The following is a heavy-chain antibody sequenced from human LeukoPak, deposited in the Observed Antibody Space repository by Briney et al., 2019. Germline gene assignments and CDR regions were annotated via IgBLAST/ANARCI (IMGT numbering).Heavy chain of an antibody. CDR3: ARDWELGY. CDR1: GATITTYY. J-gene: IGHJ4*02. D-gene: IGHD1-26*01. V-gene: IGHV4-59*01. Sequence: SETLSLTCTVSGATITTYYWNWIRQPPGKGLEWIGYIYYSGSTNYNPSLKSRVTISLDTSKNQFSLHLISVTAADTAVYYCARDWELGYWGQGTLVTVSS. CDR2: IYYSGST.